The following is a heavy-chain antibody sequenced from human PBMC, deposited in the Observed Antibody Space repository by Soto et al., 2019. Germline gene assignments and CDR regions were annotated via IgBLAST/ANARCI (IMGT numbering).Heavy chain of an antibody. J-gene: IGHJ4*02. CDR1: GGSISGYY. CDR3: AAAPRY. V-gene: IGHV4-59*01. Sequence: SETLSLTCSVSGGSISGYYWSWIRQTPEKGLEWNGYIYYNGKTNYNPSHKNRVNMIIDMTKKQYYMKLTYVSAADTAVYYCAAAPRYWGQGILVTVS. CDR2: IYYNGKT. D-gene: IGHD2-15*01.